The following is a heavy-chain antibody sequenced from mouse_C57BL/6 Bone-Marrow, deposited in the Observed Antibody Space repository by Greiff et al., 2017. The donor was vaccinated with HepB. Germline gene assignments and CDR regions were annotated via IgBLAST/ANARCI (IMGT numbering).Heavy chain of an antibody. Sequence: EVQLVESGGGLVKPGGSLKLSCAASGFTFSSYAMSWVRQTPEKRLEWVATISDGGSYTYYPATVKGRFTISSDNAKNNLYLQMSHLKSEDTAMYYCARDDSSGSDSYYYAMDYWGQGTSVTVSS. J-gene: IGHJ4*01. CDR1: GFTFSSYA. D-gene: IGHD3-2*02. V-gene: IGHV5-4*01. CDR2: ISDGGSYT. CDR3: ARDDSSGSDSYYYAMDY.